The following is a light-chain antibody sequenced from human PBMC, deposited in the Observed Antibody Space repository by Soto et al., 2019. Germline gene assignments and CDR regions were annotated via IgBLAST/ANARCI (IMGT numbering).Light chain of an antibody. J-gene: IGKJ4*01. CDR3: QQLNSYPYT. CDR2: AAS. V-gene: IGKV1-27*01. CDR1: RVISNY. Sequence: DMQMTQSPSSLSASVGDRVTITCRASRVISNYLAWYQQSPGKVPKLLIFAASTLQSGVPSRFSGSGSGTDFTLTISSLQPEDFATYYCQQLNSYPYTFGGGTKVEIK.